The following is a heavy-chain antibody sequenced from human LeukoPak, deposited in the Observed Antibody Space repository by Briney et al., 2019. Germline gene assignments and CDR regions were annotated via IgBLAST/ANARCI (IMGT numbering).Heavy chain of an antibody. D-gene: IGHD6-13*01. CDR2: IYTSGST. V-gene: IGHV4-4*07. CDR3: ARDLYSSSWYDWFDP. Sequence: SETLPLTCTVSGGSISSYYWSWIRQPAGKGLEWIGRIYTSGSTNYNPSLKSRVTMSVDTSKNQFSLKLSSVTAADTAVYYCARDLYSSSWYDWFDPWGQGTLVTVSS. CDR1: GGSISSYY. J-gene: IGHJ5*02.